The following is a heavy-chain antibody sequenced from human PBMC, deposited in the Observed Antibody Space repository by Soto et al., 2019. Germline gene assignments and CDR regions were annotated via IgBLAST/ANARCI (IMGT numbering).Heavy chain of an antibody. V-gene: IGHV3-72*01. J-gene: IGHJ6*03. D-gene: IGHD4-17*01. CDR2: TRNKANSYTT. Sequence: EVQLVESGGGLVQPGGSLRLSCAASGFTFSDHYMDWVRQAPGKGLEWVGRTRNKANSYTTEYAASVKGRFTISRDDSKNSLYLQMNSLKTEDTAVYYCARAHLYGDYDIQKPHYYMDVWGKGTTVTVSS. CDR3: ARAHLYGDYDIQKPHYYMDV. CDR1: GFTFSDHY.